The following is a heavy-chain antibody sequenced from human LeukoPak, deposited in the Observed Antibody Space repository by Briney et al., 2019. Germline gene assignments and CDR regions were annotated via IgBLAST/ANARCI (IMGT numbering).Heavy chain of an antibody. CDR3: ARVWGYNWNGENDY. Sequence: APVKVSCKASGYTFTSYGISWVRQAPGQGLEWMGWISAYNGNTNYAQKLQGRVTMTTDTSTSTAYMELRSLRSDDTAVYYCARVWGYNWNGENDYWGQGTLVTVSS. J-gene: IGHJ4*02. CDR2: ISAYNGNT. V-gene: IGHV1-18*01. CDR1: GYTFTSYG. D-gene: IGHD1-20*01.